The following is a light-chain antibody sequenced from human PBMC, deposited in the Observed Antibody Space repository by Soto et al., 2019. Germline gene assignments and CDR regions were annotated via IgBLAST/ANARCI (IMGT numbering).Light chain of an antibody. CDR2: AAS. J-gene: IGKJ5*01. CDR1: QGIGTN. CDR3: QQYNNWPPLT. Sequence: EIVMTQSPGTLSVSPGERATLSCRASQGIGTNLAWYQQRPGQAPRLLIYAASSRATDIPARFTGRGSGTEFTLTISSLQSEDFAVYYCQQYNNWPPLTFGQGTRLEIK. V-gene: IGKV3-15*01.